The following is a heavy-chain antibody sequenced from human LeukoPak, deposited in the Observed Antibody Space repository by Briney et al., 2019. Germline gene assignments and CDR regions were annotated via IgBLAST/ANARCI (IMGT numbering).Heavy chain of an antibody. CDR2: MYSNGRT. Sequence: PGGSLRLSCAASGFSVSGNYMNWARQAPGKGLEWVSVMYSNGRTYYADSVKGRFTISRDNSKNTLYLQMNSLRAEDTARYYCARRLVLDVWGQGTMVTVSS. J-gene: IGHJ3*01. CDR3: ARRLVLDV. CDR1: GFSVSGNY. D-gene: IGHD3-16*01. V-gene: IGHV3-53*01.